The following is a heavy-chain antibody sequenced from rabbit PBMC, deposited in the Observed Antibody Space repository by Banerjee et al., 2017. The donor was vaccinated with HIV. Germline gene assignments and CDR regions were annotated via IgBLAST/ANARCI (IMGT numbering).Heavy chain of an antibody. D-gene: IGHD6-1*01. CDR1: GFDFSSYG. CDR3: VRGYTGYAGYGYATGNFNL. J-gene: IGHJ4*01. Sequence: QEQLVESGGGLVQPGGSLKLSCKASGFDFSSYGVSWVRQAPGKGLEWIGYIDPVFGSTYYASWVNGRFTISSHNAQNTLYLQLNSLTAADTATYFCVRGYTGYAGYGYATGNFNLWGQGTLVTVS. CDR2: IDPVFGST. V-gene: IGHV1S47*01.